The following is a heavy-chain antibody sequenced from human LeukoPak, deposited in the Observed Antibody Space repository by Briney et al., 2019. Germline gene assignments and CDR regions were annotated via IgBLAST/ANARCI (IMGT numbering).Heavy chain of an antibody. CDR2: IRSKANSYAT. CDR1: GFTFSGSS. Sequence: AGGSVRLSCAASGFTFSGSSMHWVRQASGKGLEWVGRIRSKANSYATAYAASVKGRFTISRDDSKNTAYLQMNSLKTEDTAVYYCRASHGSGSYPDYWGQGTLVTVSS. D-gene: IGHD3-10*01. V-gene: IGHV3-73*01. J-gene: IGHJ4*02. CDR3: RASHGSGSYPDY.